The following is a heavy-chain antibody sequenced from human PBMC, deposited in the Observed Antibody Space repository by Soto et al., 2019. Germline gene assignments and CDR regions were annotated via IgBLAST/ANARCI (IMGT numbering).Heavy chain of an antibody. J-gene: IGHJ4*02. V-gene: IGHV3-21*01. CDR1: GFTFSSYS. D-gene: IGHD7-27*01. CDR3: ARVRPDTGDIDY. Sequence: EVQLVESGGGLVKPGGSLRLACAASGFTFSSYSMNCVRQAPGKGLEWVSSISSSSSYIYYADSVKGRFTISRGNDKNSLYLQMNSLRAEDTAVYYCARVRPDTGDIDYWGQGTLVTVCS. CDR2: ISSSSSYI.